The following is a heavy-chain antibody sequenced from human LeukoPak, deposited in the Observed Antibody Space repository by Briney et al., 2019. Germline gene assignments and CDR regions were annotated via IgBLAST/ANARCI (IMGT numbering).Heavy chain of an antibody. V-gene: IGHV1-8*01. Sequence: ASVKVSCKASGYTFTSYDINWVRQATGQGLEWMGWMNPNSGITGYAQKFQGRVTMTRNTSISTAYMELSSLRSEDTAVYYCASSRGAVAGTTFYDYWGQGTLVTVSS. D-gene: IGHD6-19*01. CDR3: ASSRGAVAGTTFYDY. CDR2: MNPNSGIT. J-gene: IGHJ4*02. CDR1: GYTFTSYD.